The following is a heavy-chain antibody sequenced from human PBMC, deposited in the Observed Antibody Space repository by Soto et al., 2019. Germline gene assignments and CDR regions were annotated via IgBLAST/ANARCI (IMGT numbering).Heavy chain of an antibody. D-gene: IGHD6-6*01. V-gene: IGHV4-39*01. CDR1: GGSISSSSYY. CDR3: ARRLYSSSYNWFDP. CDR2: IYYSGST. Sequence: SETLSLTCTVSGGSISSSSYYWGWIRQPPGKGLEWIGSIYYSGSTYYNPSLKSRVTISVDTSKNQFSLKLSSVTAADTAVYYCARRLYSSSYNWFDPWGQGTLVTVLL. J-gene: IGHJ5*02.